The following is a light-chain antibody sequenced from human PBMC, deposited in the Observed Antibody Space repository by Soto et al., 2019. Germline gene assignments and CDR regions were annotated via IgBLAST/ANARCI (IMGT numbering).Light chain of an antibody. CDR3: QQYNSYPLT. Sequence: DIQMTQSPSSLSASVGDRVTVTCRTSQNIYNYLNWYQQKPGKAPKLLIYAASSVQSGVPLRFSGTGSGTDFTLTISSLQPDDFATYYCQQYNSYPLTFGGGTKVEIK. V-gene: IGKV1-39*01. J-gene: IGKJ4*01. CDR1: QNIYNY. CDR2: AAS.